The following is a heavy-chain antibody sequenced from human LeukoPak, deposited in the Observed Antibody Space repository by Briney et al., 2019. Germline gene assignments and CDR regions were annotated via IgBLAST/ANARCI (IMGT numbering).Heavy chain of an antibody. V-gene: IGHV3-21*01. J-gene: IGHJ3*02. CDR2: IGSRSTSI. CDR1: GFTFTSHS. CDR3: ARESSESFDI. D-gene: IGHD6-25*01. Sequence: PGGSLRLSCAASGFTFTSHSMNWVRQARGKRLGWVSSIGSRSTSIYYADSVKGRFTISRDNAKNSLYLQMKSLRAEDTAVYYCARESSESFDIWGQGTVVTVSS.